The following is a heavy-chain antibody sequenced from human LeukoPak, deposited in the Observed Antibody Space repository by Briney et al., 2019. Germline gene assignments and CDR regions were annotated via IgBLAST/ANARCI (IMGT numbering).Heavy chain of an antibody. D-gene: IGHD3-10*01. V-gene: IGHV4-4*07. CDR3: AGFGAGSYY. CDR2: IYTTGSTDST. J-gene: IGHJ4*02. CDR1: GGSISGSY. Sequence: SETLSLTCTVSGGSISGSYCSWIRQPAGKGLEWIGRIYTTGSTDSTDFNPSLKSRVTMSVDTSKNQFSLRLGSVTAADTAVYYCAGFGAGSYYWGQGTLVTVSS.